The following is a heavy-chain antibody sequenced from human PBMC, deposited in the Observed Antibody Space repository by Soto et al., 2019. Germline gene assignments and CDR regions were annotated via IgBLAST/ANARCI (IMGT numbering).Heavy chain of an antibody. CDR2: IKQDGSEK. Sequence: PGASLRFSFVPSGFPFSSCWMSWVRQAPGKGLEWVANIKQDGSEKYYVDSVKGRFTISRDNAKNSLYLQMNSLRAEDTAVYYCARTYYYDSSGYYYNFYWGQGT. CDR1: GFPFSSCW. D-gene: IGHD3-22*01. CDR3: ARTYYYDSSGYYYNFY. V-gene: IGHV3-7*01. J-gene: IGHJ4*02.